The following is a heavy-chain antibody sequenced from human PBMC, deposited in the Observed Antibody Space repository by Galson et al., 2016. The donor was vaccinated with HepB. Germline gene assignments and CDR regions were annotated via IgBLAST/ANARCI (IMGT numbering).Heavy chain of an antibody. Sequence: SLRLSCAASGFTFSNYAMNWVRQAPGKGLEWVSAITGTGSNTYHAASVKGRFTISRDNSKNTLFLQMSSLRAEDTAVFFCAKARAEYCSGVRCYPFDSWGQGTLVTVSS. CDR1: GFTFSNYA. D-gene: IGHD2-15*01. V-gene: IGHV3-23*01. J-gene: IGHJ4*02. CDR2: ITGTGSNT. CDR3: AKARAEYCSGVRCYPFDS.